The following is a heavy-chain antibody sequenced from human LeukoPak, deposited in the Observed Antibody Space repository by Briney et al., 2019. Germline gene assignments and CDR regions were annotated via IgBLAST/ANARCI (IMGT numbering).Heavy chain of an antibody. CDR1: GFTFSSYE. CDR3: ARGDSGYDGGYYYYGMDV. D-gene: IGHD5-12*01. J-gene: IGHJ6*02. CDR2: ISSSGSAI. V-gene: IGHV3-48*03. Sequence: GGSLRLSCAASGFTFSSYEMNWVRQAPGKGLEWVSYISSSGSAIYYADSVKGRFTISRDNAKNSLYLQMNGLRAEDTAVYYCARGDSGYDGGYYYYGMDVWGQGTTVTVSS.